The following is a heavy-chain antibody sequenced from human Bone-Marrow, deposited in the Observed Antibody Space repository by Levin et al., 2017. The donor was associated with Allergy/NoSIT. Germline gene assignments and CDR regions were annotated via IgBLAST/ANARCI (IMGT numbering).Heavy chain of an antibody. CDR1: GYTFTSYD. Sequence: GESLKISCKASGYTFTSYDINWVRQATGQGLEWMGWMNPNSGNTGSAQKFQGRVTMTRNTSISTAYMEVSSLRSEDTAVYYCARAASDRKYYDFWTGFYSHYDALDVWGQGTTVTVS. CDR3: ARAASDRKYYDFWTGFYSHYDALDV. V-gene: IGHV1-8*01. J-gene: IGHJ6*02. D-gene: IGHD3-3*01. CDR2: MNPNSGNT.